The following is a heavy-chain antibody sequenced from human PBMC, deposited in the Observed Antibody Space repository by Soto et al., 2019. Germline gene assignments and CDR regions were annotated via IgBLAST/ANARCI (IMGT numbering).Heavy chain of an antibody. Sequence: QVQLVESGGGVVQPGRSLRLSCAASGFTFSSYGMHWVRQAPGKGLEWVAVISYDGSNKYYADSVKGRFTISRDNSKNTLYRPMNSLRAEDTAVYYCAKDRRKVVVAAPFDYWGQGTLVTVSS. D-gene: IGHD2-15*01. V-gene: IGHV3-30*18. CDR1: GFTFSSYG. CDR2: ISYDGSNK. CDR3: AKDRRKVVVAAPFDY. J-gene: IGHJ4*02.